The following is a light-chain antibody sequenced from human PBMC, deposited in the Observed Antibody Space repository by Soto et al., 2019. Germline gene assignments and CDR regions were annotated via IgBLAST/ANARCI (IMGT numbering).Light chain of an antibody. V-gene: IGKV3-11*01. CDR1: QSISSS. CDR2: DAS. CDR3: QQRLT. Sequence: EIVLTQSPATLSLSPGGRATLSCRASQSISSSLAWYQQKPGQAPRLLIYDASNRATGIPARFSGSGSGTDFTLIISSLETEDFVVYYCQQRLTFGGGTTVDIK. J-gene: IGKJ4*01.